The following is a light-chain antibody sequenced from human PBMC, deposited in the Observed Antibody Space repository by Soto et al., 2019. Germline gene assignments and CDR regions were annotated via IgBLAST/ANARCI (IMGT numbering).Light chain of an antibody. Sequence: EIVLTQSPATLSLSPGKRATLSCRASQSVKGNYLAWYQQKPGQAPRLLIYGSFTRAIGIPDRFSGSGSGIYFTLTISRLEPEDFAVYDCQQYGTSPKTFGQGTRVEV. J-gene: IGKJ1*01. CDR2: GSF. V-gene: IGKV3-20*01. CDR3: QQYGTSPKT. CDR1: QSVKGNY.